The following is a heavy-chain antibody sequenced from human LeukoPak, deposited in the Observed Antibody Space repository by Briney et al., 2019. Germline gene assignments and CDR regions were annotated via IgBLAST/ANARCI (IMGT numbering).Heavy chain of an antibody. V-gene: IGHV3-23*01. J-gene: IGHJ5*02. D-gene: IGHD2-2*01. Sequence: AGGSLRLSCAASGFTFRSYSMNWVRQAPGKGLEWVSVISGGGGSTYYADSVKGRFTISRDNSKNTLFLQMNSLRAEDTAVYYCAKGGYCSSTSCYVGWFDPWGQGTLVTVSS. CDR3: AKGGYCSSTSCYVGWFDP. CDR1: GFTFRSYS. CDR2: ISGGGGST.